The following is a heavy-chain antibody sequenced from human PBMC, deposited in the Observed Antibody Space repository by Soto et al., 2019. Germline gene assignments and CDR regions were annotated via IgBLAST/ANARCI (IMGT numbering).Heavy chain of an antibody. D-gene: IGHD5-12*01. J-gene: IGHJ4*02. CDR1: GGTFSSYT. V-gene: IGHV1-69*08. CDR3: ARDAGYNGY. CDR2: IIPILGIA. Sequence: QVQLVQSGAEVKKPGSSVKVSCKASGGTFSSYTISWVRQAPGQGLEWMGRIIPILGIANYAQKFQGRVTTXADKSTSTAYMELSSLRSEDTAVYYCARDAGYNGYWGQGTLVTVSS.